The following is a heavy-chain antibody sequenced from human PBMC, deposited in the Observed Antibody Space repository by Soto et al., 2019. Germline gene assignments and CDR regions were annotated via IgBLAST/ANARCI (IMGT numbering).Heavy chain of an antibody. CDR2: ISYDGSNK. CDR1: GFTFSSYA. CDR3: ARDLGQGSVGWYEKAFDI. J-gene: IGHJ3*02. D-gene: IGHD6-19*01. Sequence: LRLSCAASGFTFSSYAMHWVRQAPGKGLEWVAVISYDGSNKYYADSVKGRFTISRDNSKNTLYLQMNSLRAEDTAVYYCARDLGQGSVGWYEKAFDIWGQGTMVTVSS. V-gene: IGHV3-30-3*01.